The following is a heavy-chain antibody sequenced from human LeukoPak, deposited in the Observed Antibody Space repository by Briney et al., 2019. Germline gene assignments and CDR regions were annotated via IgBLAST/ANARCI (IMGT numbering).Heavy chain of an antibody. CDR2: ISGGST. CDR1: GFTVSSNE. Sequence: GGSLRLSCAASGFTVSSNEMSWVRQAPGKGLEWVSSISGGSTYYADSRKGRFTISRDNAKNSLYLQMNSLRAEDTALYYCAKVFGYGGGLGLDYWGQGTLVTVSS. D-gene: IGHD5-18*01. CDR3: AKVFGYGGGLGLDY. J-gene: IGHJ4*02. V-gene: IGHV3-38-3*01.